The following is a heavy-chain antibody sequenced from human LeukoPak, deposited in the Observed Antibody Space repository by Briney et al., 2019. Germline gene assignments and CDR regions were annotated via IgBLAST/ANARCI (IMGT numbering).Heavy chain of an antibody. J-gene: IGHJ4*02. V-gene: IGHV3-33*01. CDR3: ARDQSLDDSVNYFDF. CDR2: IWYDGSNK. CDR1: GFTFSSYG. D-gene: IGHD2-15*01. Sequence: GRSLRLSCAASGFTFSSYGMHWVRQAPGKGLEWVAVIWYDGSNKYYADSVKGRFTISRDNSKNALYLQMNSLRAEDTAVYFCARDQSLDDSVNYFDFWGQGTLVTVSS.